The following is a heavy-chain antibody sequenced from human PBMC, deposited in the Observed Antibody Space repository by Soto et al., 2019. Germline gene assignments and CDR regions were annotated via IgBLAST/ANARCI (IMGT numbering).Heavy chain of an antibody. CDR1: GGSISSGGYY. CDR2: IYYSGST. D-gene: IGHD1-1*01. V-gene: IGHV4-31*03. Sequence: KPSETLSLTCTVSGGSISSGGYYWSWIRQHPGKGLEWIGYIYYSGSTYYNPSLKSRVTISVDTSKNQFSLKLSSVTAADTAVYYCARDRGHWNPGRGFDIWGQGTMVTVSS. CDR3: ARDRGHWNPGRGFDI. J-gene: IGHJ3*02.